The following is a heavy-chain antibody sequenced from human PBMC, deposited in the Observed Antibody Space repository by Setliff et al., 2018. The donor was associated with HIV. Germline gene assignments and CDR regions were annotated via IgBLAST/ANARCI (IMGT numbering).Heavy chain of an antibody. CDR3: AKTIGRYFDIFDN. V-gene: IGHV4-39*01. Sequence: KSSETLSLTCAVSNGSISRSSYYWGWIRQPPGKGPEWVGSIYYSGSTYYNPSLKSRVTTSVDTPKNQFSLKLNSVTAADTAVYYCAKTIGRYFDIFDNWGQGTLVTVSS. CDR1: NGSISRSSYY. D-gene: IGHD3-9*01. J-gene: IGHJ4*02. CDR2: IYYSGST.